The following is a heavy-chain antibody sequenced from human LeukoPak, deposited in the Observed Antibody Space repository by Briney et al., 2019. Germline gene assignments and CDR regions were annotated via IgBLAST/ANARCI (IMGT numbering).Heavy chain of an antibody. V-gene: IGHV3-23*01. D-gene: IGHD6-13*01. CDR1: GFTFSSYS. CDR3: AKEYSSSYHNWFDP. J-gene: IGHJ5*02. Sequence: GGSLRLSCAASGFTFSSYSMNWVRQAPGKGLEWVSAISGSGGSTYYADSVKGRFTISRDNSKNTLYLQMNSLRAEDTAVYYCAKEYSSSYHNWFDPWGQGALVTVSS. CDR2: ISGSGGST.